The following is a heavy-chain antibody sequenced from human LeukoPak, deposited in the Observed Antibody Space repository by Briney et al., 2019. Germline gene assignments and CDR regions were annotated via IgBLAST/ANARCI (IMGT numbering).Heavy chain of an antibody. J-gene: IGHJ3*02. Sequence: PSETLSLTCTVSGGSISSSSYYWGWIRQPPGKGLEWIGSIYYSGSTYYNPSLKSRVTISVDTSKNQFSLKLSSVTAADTAVYYCARRAVPHFIAATNDAFDIWGQGTMVTVSS. CDR3: ARRAVPHFIAATNDAFDI. CDR1: GGSISSSSYY. V-gene: IGHV4-39*07. CDR2: IYYSGST. D-gene: IGHD6-13*01.